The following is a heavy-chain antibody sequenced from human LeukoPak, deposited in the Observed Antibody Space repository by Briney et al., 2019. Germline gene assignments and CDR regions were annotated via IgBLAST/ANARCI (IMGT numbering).Heavy chain of an antibody. J-gene: IGHJ4*02. CDR1: GFTFSSYA. CDR3: ARGPAAHIIPFDY. D-gene: IGHD6-13*01. V-gene: IGHV3-30*04. Sequence: GRSLRLSCAASGFTFSSYAMHWVRQAPGKGLEWVAVISYDGSNKYYADSVKGRFTISRDNSKNTLYLQMNSLRAEDTAVYYRARGPAAHIIPFDYWGQGTLVTVSS. CDR2: ISYDGSNK.